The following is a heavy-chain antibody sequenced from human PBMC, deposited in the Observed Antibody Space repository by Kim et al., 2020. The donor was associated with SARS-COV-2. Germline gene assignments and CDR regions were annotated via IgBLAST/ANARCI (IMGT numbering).Heavy chain of an antibody. Sequence: SETLSLTCAVYGGSFSGYYWSWIRQPPGKGLEWIGEINHSGSTNYNPSLKSRVTISVDTSKNQFSLKLSSVTAADTAVYYCARGRYSSSWYGIQYYFDY. D-gene: IGHD6-13*01. J-gene: IGHJ4*01. CDR2: INHSGST. V-gene: IGHV4-34*01. CDR3: ARGRYSSSWYGIQYYFDY. CDR1: GGSFSGYY.